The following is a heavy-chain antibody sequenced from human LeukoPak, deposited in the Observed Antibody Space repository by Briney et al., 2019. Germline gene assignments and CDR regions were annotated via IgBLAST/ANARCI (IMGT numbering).Heavy chain of an antibody. D-gene: IGHD3-9*01. Sequence: GGSLRLSCVASGFIFENFGMSWVRQVPGKGLQWVSNINWDGRSTGYEDSVEGRLTVSRDNAKNSLYLQMNSLRSEDTALYHCARQLFSGYYAFDLWGQGTMVTVSS. CDR2: INWDGRST. J-gene: IGHJ3*01. CDR3: ARQLFSGYYAFDL. CDR1: GFIFENFG. V-gene: IGHV3-20*01.